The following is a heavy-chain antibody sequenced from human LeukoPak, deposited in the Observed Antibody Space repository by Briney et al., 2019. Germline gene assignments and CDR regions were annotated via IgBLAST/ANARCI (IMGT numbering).Heavy chain of an antibody. Sequence: GGSLRLSCAASGFTFSDYYMSWIRQAPGKGLEWISYISSSSGYTNYADSVKGRFTISRDNAKNSLYLQMNSLRSEDTAVYYCARVVRPGCGGDCYSYWYFDLWGRGTLVTVSS. V-gene: IGHV3-11*05. CDR2: ISSSSGYT. CDR1: GFTFSDYY. J-gene: IGHJ2*01. CDR3: ARVVRPGCGGDCYSYWYFDL. D-gene: IGHD2-21*02.